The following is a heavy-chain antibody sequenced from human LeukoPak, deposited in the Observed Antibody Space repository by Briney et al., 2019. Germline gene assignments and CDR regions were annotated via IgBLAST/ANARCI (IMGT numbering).Heavy chain of an antibody. CDR1: GGSISSYY. CDR3: ARAGGSSWYRGNNWFDP. D-gene: IGHD2-15*01. Sequence: SETLSLTCTVSGGSISSYYWSWIRQPPGKGLEWIGYIYYSGSTNYNPSLKSRVTISVDTSKNQFSLKLSSVTAADTALYYCARAGGSSWYRGNNWFDPWGQGTLVTVSS. CDR2: IYYSGST. J-gene: IGHJ5*02. V-gene: IGHV4-59*01.